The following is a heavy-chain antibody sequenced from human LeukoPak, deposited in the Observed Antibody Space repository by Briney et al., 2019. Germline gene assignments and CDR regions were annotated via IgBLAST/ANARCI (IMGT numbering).Heavy chain of an antibody. V-gene: IGHV3-74*01. D-gene: IGHD3-22*01. J-gene: IGHJ4*02. CDR3: ARVATYYDSSGYNSGYFDY. Sequence: LSLTCTVSGGSISSYYWMHLVRQAPGKGLVGVSRINSDGSSTTYADSVKGRFTISRDNAKNTLYLQMNSLRAEDTAVYYCARVATYYDSSGYNSGYFDYWGQGTLVTVSS. CDR2: INSDGSST. CDR1: GGSISSYYW.